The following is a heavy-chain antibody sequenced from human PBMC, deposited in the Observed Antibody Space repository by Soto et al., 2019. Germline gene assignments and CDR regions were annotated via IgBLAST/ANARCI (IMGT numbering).Heavy chain of an antibody. Sequence: GGSMRLSCVASRFTFNDYAMHWVRQDTGKGLRWASGISSDRGSIGSADSVKGRFTISRDNAKNSLYLQMNSLRGEDTALYYCAKDMILDPGAFDNWGQGTMVTVSS. CDR2: ISSDRGSI. J-gene: IGHJ3*02. V-gene: IGHV3-9*01. D-gene: IGHD3-10*01. CDR1: RFTFNDYA. CDR3: AKDMILDPGAFDN.